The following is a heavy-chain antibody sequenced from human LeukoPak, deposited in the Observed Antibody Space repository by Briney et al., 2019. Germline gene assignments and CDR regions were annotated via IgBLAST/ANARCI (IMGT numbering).Heavy chain of an antibody. V-gene: IGHV4-4*02. CDR1: GGSISSSNW. Sequence: PSGTLSLTCAVSGGSISSSNWWSWVRQPPGKGLEWIGEIYHSGSTNYNPSLKSRVTISVDKSKNQFSLKLSSVTAADTAVYYCARDFFPGYNWNDDADYWGQGTLVTVSS. CDR2: IYHSGST. J-gene: IGHJ4*02. D-gene: IGHD1-20*01. CDR3: ARDFFPGYNWNDDADY.